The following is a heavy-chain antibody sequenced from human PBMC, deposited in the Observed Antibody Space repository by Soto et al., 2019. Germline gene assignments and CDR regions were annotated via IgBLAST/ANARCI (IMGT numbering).Heavy chain of an antibody. D-gene: IGHD5-18*01. J-gene: IGHJ4*02. Sequence: SETLSLTCAVSGGSISSGGYSWSWIRQPPGKGLEWIGYIYHSGSTYYNPSLKSRVTISVDRSKNQFSLKLSSVTAADTAVYYCAREGRYSYGYFDYWGQGTLVTVSS. CDR2: IYHSGST. CDR3: AREGRYSYGYFDY. CDR1: GGSISSGGYS. V-gene: IGHV4-30-2*01.